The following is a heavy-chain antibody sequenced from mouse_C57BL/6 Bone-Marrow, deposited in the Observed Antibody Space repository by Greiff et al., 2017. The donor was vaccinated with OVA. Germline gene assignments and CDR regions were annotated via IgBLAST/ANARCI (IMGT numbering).Heavy chain of an antibody. CDR2: IYPRDGST. CDR1: GYTFTSYD. V-gene: IGHV1-85*01. CDR3: ARLGYYYGSSYWYFDV. D-gene: IGHD1-1*01. J-gene: IGHJ1*03. Sequence: VQLQQSGPELVKPGASVKLSCKASGYTFTSYDINWVKQRPGQGLEWIGWIYPRDGSTKYNEKFKGKATLTVDTSPSTAYMELHSLTSEDSAVYFCARLGYYYGSSYWYFDVWGTGTTVTVSS.